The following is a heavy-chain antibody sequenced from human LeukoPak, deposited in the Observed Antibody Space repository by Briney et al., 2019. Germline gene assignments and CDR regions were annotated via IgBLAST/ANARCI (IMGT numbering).Heavy chain of an antibody. V-gene: IGHV2-5*01. Sequence: SGPTLVKPTRTLTLTCTFSGFSLSTSGVGVGWIRQPPGKALEWLALIYWNDDKRYSPSLKSRLTITKDTSKNQVVLTMTNMDPVDTATYYCAHCTYYDFWSGYSNTDYWGQGTLVTVSS. CDR1: GFSLSTSGVG. CDR3: AHCTYYDFWSGYSNTDY. D-gene: IGHD3-3*01. J-gene: IGHJ4*02. CDR2: IYWNDDK.